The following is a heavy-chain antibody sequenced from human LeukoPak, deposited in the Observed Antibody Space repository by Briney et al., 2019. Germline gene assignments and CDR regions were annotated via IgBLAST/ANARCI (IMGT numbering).Heavy chain of an antibody. V-gene: IGHV3-23*01. CDR1: GFTFSSYA. CDR2: ISGSDGST. CDR3: AKDAVLRGSYYATAG. Sequence: HPGGSLRLSCAASGFTFSSYAMSWVRQAPGKGLEWVSAISGSDGSTYYADSVKGRFTISRDNSKNTLYLQMNSLRAEDTAVYYCAKDAVLRGSYYATAGWGQGTLVTVSS. J-gene: IGHJ4*02. D-gene: IGHD1-26*01.